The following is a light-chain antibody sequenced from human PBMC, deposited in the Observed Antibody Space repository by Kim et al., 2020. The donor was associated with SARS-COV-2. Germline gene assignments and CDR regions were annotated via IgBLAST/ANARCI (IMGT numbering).Light chain of an antibody. Sequence: GERATLACRASQGIGGLCLGWYQQKPGQAPRLLFYGVCRRATGIPDRFSGSGSGSGTDFTLTISRLEPEDFAVYYCQFYGSSPRTFGQGTKVDIK. V-gene: IGKV3-20*01. CDR3: QFYGSSPRT. CDR2: GVC. J-gene: IGKJ1*01. CDR1: QGIGGLC.